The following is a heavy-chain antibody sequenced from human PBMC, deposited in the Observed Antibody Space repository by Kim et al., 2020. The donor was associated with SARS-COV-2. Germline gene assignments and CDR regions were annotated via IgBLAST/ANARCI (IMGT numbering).Heavy chain of an antibody. J-gene: IGHJ6*02. CDR2: IIPNFDAA. Sequence: SVKVSCKASGGTFSGHVISWVRQAPGQGLEWMGGIIPNFDAANYAQKFQGRVTITADESTSTAYMELSSLRSEDTAVYYCARMRNPRYRYGSYYYYGMDAWGQGTTGTVS. D-gene: IGHD5-18*01. CDR1: GGTFSGHV. CDR3: ARMRNPRYRYGSYYYYGMDA. V-gene: IGHV1-69*13.